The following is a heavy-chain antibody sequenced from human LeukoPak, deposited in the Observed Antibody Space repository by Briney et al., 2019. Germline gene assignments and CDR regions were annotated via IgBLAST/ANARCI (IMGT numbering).Heavy chain of an antibody. CDR2: ISSNGGST. CDR1: GFTFSSNA. J-gene: IGHJ4*02. CDR3: VRVGNRLALDN. D-gene: IGHD1-14*01. V-gene: IGHV3-64D*09. Sequence: VGSLRLSCSASGFTFSSNAMHWVRQAPGQGLECVSAISSNGGSTYYADSVKGRFTISRDNSKNTLYLQMSSLTGDDTAVYYCVRVGNRLALDNWGQGTLVTVSS.